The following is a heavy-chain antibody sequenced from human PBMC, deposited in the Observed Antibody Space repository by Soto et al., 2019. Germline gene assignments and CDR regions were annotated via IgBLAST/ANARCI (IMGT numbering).Heavy chain of an antibody. J-gene: IGHJ4*02. D-gene: IGHD3-10*01. CDR2: ISGSGGST. Sequence: EVKMLESGGGLVQPGGSLRLSCAASGFTLSSYGMSWVRQAPGKGLEWVSAISGSGGSTYYADSVKGRFTISRDNSKNTLYLQMNSLRAEDTAVYYCAKGAYYHGSGSYFPFDYWGQGTLVTVS. CDR1: GFTLSSYG. V-gene: IGHV3-23*01. CDR3: AKGAYYHGSGSYFPFDY.